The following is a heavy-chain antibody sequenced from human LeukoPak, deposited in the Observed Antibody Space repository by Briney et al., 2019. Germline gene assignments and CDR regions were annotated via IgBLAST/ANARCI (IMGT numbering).Heavy chain of an antibody. D-gene: IGHD1-7*01. CDR1: GYTFTSYG. CDR3: ARAADWNYGFDY. V-gene: IGHV1-18*01. Sequence: ASVKVPCKASGYTFTSYGISWVRQAPGQGLEWMGWISAYNGNTNYAQKLQGRVTMTTDTSTSTAYKELRSLRSDDTAVYYCARAADWNYGFDYWGQGTLVTVSS. J-gene: IGHJ4*02. CDR2: ISAYNGNT.